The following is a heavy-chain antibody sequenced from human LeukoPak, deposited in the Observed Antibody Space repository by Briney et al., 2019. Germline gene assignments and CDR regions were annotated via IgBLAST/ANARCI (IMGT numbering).Heavy chain of an antibody. V-gene: IGHV3-48*03. D-gene: IGHD3-3*01. CDR2: ISSSGSTI. J-gene: IGHJ4*02. CDR1: GFTFSSYE. CDR3: ARDNEWLLQSEYYFDY. Sequence: GGSLRLSCAASGFTFSSYEMNWVRQAPGKGLEWVSYISSSGSTIYYADSVKGRFTISRDNAKNSLYLQMNSLRAEDTAVYYCARDNEWLLQSEYYFDYWGQGTLVTVSS.